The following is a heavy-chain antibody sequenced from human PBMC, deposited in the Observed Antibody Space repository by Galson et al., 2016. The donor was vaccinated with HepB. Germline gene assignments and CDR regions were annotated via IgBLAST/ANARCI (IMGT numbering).Heavy chain of an antibody. J-gene: IGHJ4*02. CDR2: LIPAFGTP. CDR3: ARTSDPREMGTLDY. V-gene: IGHV1-69*13. Sequence: SVKVSCKASGGYFSSYSIHWVRQAPGHGLEWMGGLIPAFGTPKYTEKFQDRVKITADESTKTSYMELTSLTSGDTAVYYCARTSDPREMGTLDYWGQGTLVTVSS. D-gene: IGHD5-24*01. CDR1: GGYFSSYS.